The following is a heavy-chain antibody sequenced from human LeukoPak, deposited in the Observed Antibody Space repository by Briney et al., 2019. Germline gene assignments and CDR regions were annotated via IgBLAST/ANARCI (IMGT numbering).Heavy chain of an antibody. Sequence: ASVKVSCKASGYTFTSYYMHWVRQAPGQGLEWMGRINPNSGGTNYAQKFQGRVTMTRDTSISTAYMELSRLRSDDTAVYYCARYHGSGSYPFDYWGQGTLVTVSS. CDR2: INPNSGGT. V-gene: IGHV1-2*06. CDR3: ARYHGSGSYPFDY. CDR1: GYTFTSYY. J-gene: IGHJ4*02. D-gene: IGHD3-10*01.